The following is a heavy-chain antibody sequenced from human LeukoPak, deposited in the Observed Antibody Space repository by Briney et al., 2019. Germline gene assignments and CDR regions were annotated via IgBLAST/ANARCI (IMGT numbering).Heavy chain of an antibody. Sequence: SETPSLTCTVSGDSISSRTHYWGWIRQSPGKGLEWIASVFYSGDTYYNPSLKSRVTISVDTTKNHFSLKLTSVTASDTAVYYCARSIGMLYTVGGFDPWGQGALVTVSS. D-gene: IGHD2-8*01. CDR2: VFYSGDT. J-gene: IGHJ5*02. CDR1: GDSISSRTHY. V-gene: IGHV4-39*02. CDR3: ARSIGMLYTVGGFDP.